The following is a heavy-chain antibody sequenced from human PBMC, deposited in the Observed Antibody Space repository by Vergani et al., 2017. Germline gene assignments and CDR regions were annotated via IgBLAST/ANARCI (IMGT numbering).Heavy chain of an antibody. CDR3: ATTVTTGSYYYYGMDV. Sequence: QVQLVQSGAEVKKPGSSVKVSCKASGGTFSSYAISWVRQAPGQGLEWMGGIIPIFVTANYAQKFKGRVTSTTDESTSTAYMELSSLRSEDTAVYYCATTVTTGSYYYYGMDVWGQGTTVTVSS. D-gene: IGHD4-17*01. J-gene: IGHJ6*02. CDR2: IIPIFVTA. V-gene: IGHV1-69*05. CDR1: GGTFSSYA.